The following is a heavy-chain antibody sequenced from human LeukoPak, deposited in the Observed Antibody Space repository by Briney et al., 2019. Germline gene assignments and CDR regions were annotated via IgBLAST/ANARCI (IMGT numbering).Heavy chain of an antibody. D-gene: IGHD3-22*01. CDR2: VSSSSGHA. CDR1: GITFSTCD. Sequence: SGGSLSLSCAVAGITFSTCDVSWVRQTPGKGLEWVSAVSSSSGHAYYADSVRGRFTISRDDSKNTVSLQLNSLRADDTAVYFCAKRGVVIRVILVGFHKEAYYFDSWGQGALVTVSS. V-gene: IGHV3-23*01. J-gene: IGHJ4*02. CDR3: AKRGVVIRVILVGFHKEAYYFDS.